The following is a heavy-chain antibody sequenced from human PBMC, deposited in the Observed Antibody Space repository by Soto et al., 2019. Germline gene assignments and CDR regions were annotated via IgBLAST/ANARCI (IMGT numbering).Heavy chain of an antibody. CDR1: GGTFSSYA. V-gene: IGHV1-69*13. J-gene: IGHJ6*02. CDR3: ARDIYRGAAYNIGSFFGVDV. Sequence: SVKVSCKASGGTFSSYAISWVRQAPGQGLEWMGGIVPIFDKRKYAGKFQDRVTINADESTSTAYMELRSLTSDDTAVYYCARDIYRGAAYNIGSFFGVDVWGQGTTVTVSS. D-gene: IGHD3-10*01. CDR2: IVPIFDKR.